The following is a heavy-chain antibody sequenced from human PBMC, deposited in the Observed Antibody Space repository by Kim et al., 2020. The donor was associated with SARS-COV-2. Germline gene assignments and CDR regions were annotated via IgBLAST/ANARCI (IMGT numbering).Heavy chain of an antibody. Sequence: SETLSLTCAVYGGSFSGDYWSWIRQPPGKGLEWIGEINHSGSTNYNPSLKSRVTISVDTSKNQFSLKLSSVTAADTAVYYCASWTTVNGKGSQNWFDPWGQGTLVTVSS. V-gene: IGHV4-34*01. J-gene: IGHJ5*02. D-gene: IGHD4-17*01. CDR1: GGSFSGDY. CDR3: ASWTTVNGKGSQNWFDP. CDR2: INHSGST.